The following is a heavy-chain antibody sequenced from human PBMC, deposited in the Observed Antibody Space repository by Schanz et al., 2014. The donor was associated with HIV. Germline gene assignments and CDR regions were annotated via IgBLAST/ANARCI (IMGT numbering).Heavy chain of an antibody. CDR1: GGTFSRYA. D-gene: IGHD7-27*01. CDR3: ARDGGSTGDYFDS. J-gene: IGHJ4*02. CDR2: INPIFGTP. Sequence: QGQLVQSGAEVKKPGSSVKVSCNASGGTFSRYAISWVRQAPGQGLDWVGDINPIFGTPHYAQKFQDRVTITADESTTTAYMELSSLRSEDTAVFFCARDGGSTGDYFDSWGQGTLVTVSS. V-gene: IGHV1-69*01.